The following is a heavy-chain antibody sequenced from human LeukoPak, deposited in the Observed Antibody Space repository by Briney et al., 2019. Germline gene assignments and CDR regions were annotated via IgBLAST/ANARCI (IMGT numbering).Heavy chain of an antibody. CDR2: INPSGGST. Sequence: ASVKVFCKASGYSFTSYYMHWVRQAPGQRLEWMGIINPSGGSTSYAQKFQGRVTMTRDTSTSTVYMELSSLRSEDTAVYYCARDERVAATLPPYYFDYWGQGTLVAVSS. D-gene: IGHD2-15*01. CDR3: ARDERVAATLPPYYFDY. CDR1: GYSFTSYY. V-gene: IGHV1-46*01. J-gene: IGHJ4*02.